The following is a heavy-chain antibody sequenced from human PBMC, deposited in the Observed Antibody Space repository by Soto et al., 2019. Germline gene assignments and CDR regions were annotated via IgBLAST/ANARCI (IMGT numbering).Heavy chain of an antibody. J-gene: IGHJ6*03. D-gene: IGHD5-18*01. CDR1: GGSFSGYY. V-gene: IGHV4-34*01. CDR3: ASVTKKQLWSPVVMDV. CDR2: INHSGST. Sequence: TSETLSLTCAVYGGSFSGYYWSWIRQPPGKGLEWIGEINHSGSTNYNPSLKSRVTISVDTSKNQFSLKLSSVTAADTAVYYCASVTKKQLWSPVVMDVWGKGTTVTVSS.